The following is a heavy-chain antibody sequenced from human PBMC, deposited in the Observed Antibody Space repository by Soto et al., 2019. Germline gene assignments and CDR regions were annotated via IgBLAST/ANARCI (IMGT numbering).Heavy chain of an antibody. CDR3: ARAASRRSNWFDP. CDR1: GGSFSTYY. Sequence: QVQLQQWGAGLLKPSETLSLTCAIYGGSFSTYYWNWIRQPPGKGLEWIGEINHSGSTNYNPSLKSRVTISLDTSKNQFSLKPSSVTAADTAVYYCARAASRRSNWFDPWGQGTLVTVSS. V-gene: IGHV4-34*01. CDR2: INHSGST. J-gene: IGHJ5*02.